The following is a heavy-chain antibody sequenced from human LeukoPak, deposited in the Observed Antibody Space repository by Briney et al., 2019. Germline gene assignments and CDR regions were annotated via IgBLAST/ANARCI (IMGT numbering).Heavy chain of an antibody. D-gene: IGHD4-17*01. V-gene: IGHV4-34*01. CDR1: GFTFDDYA. CDR2: INHSGST. Sequence: GSLRLSCAASGFTFDDYAMHWVRQAPGKGLEWIGEINHSGSTNYNPSLKSRVTISVDTSKNQFSLKLSSVTAADTAVYYCASDDYVGYMDVWGKGTTVTVSS. CDR3: ASDDYVGYMDV. J-gene: IGHJ6*03.